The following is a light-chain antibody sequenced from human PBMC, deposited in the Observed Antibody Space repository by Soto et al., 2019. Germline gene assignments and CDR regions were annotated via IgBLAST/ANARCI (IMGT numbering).Light chain of an antibody. J-gene: IGLJ2*01. CDR3: CSYAGSSPVV. CDR1: SSDVGGYNY. Sequence: SVLTQPRSVSGSPGQSVTISCTGTSSDVGGYNYVSWYQQHPGKAPKLMIYDVSKRPSGVPDRFSGSKSGNTASLTISGLQAEDEADYYCCSYAGSSPVVFGGGTKLTVL. CDR2: DVS. V-gene: IGLV2-11*01.